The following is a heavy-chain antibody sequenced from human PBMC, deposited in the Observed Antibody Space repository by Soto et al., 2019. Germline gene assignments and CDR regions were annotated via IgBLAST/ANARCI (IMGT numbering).Heavy chain of an antibody. CDR2: FYPSGKT. CDR1: GGSISSYC. J-gene: IGHJ4*02. V-gene: IGHV4-4*07. Sequence: ASETLSLTCTVSGGSISSYCWCWTRQPAGKGLEWIGRFYPSGKTTYNPSLQSRLTISVDTSKNQFSLKLSSVTAADTAVYYCARALIAVAGFAFDYWGQGTLVTVSS. D-gene: IGHD6-19*01. CDR3: ARALIAVAGFAFDY.